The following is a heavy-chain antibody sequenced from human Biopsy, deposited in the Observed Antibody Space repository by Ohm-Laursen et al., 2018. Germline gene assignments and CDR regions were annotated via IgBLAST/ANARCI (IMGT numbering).Heavy chain of an antibody. CDR2: ISASSSYI. V-gene: IGHV3-21*06. CDR3: ATELLPPGVGGPWLDS. D-gene: IGHD3-10*01. Sequence: SLRLPCAASGVTLSGYDMNWVRQAPGKGLEWVSSISASSSYIYYADSVKGRFTVSRDNTKNTLYLQMNSLRAADTAIYFCATELLPPGVGGPWLDSWGQGTPVTVSS. J-gene: IGHJ5*01. CDR1: GVTLSGYD.